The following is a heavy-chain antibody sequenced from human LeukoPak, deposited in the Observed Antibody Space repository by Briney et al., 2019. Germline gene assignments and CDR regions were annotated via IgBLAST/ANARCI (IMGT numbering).Heavy chain of an antibody. Sequence: PGGSLRLSCAASGYTFNRYSMSWVRQAPGKGLEWVSAISDSGASTYYADSVKGRFTVSRDNSKNTLYLQMSSLRAEDTAVYYCAKVVDFWSGKGYFDYWGQGTLVTVSS. CDR1: GYTFNRYS. CDR3: AKVVDFWSGKGYFDY. V-gene: IGHV3-23*01. CDR2: ISDSGAST. J-gene: IGHJ4*02. D-gene: IGHD3-3*01.